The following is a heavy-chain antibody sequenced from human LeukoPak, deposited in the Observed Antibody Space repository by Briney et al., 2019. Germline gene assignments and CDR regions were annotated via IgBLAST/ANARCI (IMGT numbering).Heavy chain of an antibody. J-gene: IGHJ4*02. V-gene: IGHV4-61*02. CDR3: ATLQSSGYDYSDY. Sequence: SQTLSLTCTVSGGSISSGSYYWSWIRQPAGKGLEWIGRIYTSGSTNYNPSLKSRVTMSVDTSKNQFSLKLSSVTAADTAVYYCATLQSSGYDYSDYWGQGILVTVSS. CDR1: GGSISSGSYY. CDR2: IYTSGST. D-gene: IGHD3-22*01.